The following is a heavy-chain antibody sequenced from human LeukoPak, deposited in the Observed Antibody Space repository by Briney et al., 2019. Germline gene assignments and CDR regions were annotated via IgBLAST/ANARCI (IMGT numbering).Heavy chain of an antibody. CDR3: ARGLQLAGWFDP. V-gene: IGHV4-30-4*01. CDR2: IYYSGST. Sequence: PSETLSLTCTVSGGSISSGDYYWSWIRQPPGKGLEWIGYIYYSGSTYYNPSLKSRVTISVDTSKNQFSLKLSSVTAADTAVYYCARGLQLAGWFDPWGQGTLVTVS. CDR1: GGSISSGDYY. D-gene: IGHD5-18*01. J-gene: IGHJ5*02.